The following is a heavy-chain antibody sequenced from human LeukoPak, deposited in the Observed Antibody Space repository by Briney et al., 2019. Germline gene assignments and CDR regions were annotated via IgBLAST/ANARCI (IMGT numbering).Heavy chain of an antibody. CDR3: ARVAMLRGAWSFDY. V-gene: IGHV3-72*01. CDR2: TRNKANSYST. Sequence: PGGSLRLSCAASGFTFSSFEMNWVRQAPGKGLEWVGRTRNKANSYSTEYAASVKGRFTISRDDSKNSLYLEMNSLKIEDTAVYYCARVAMLRGAWSFDYWGQGTLVTVSS. D-gene: IGHD3-10*01. J-gene: IGHJ4*02. CDR1: GFTFSSFE.